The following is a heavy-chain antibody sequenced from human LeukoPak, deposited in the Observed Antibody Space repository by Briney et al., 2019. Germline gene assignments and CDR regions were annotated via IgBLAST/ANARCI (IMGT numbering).Heavy chain of an antibody. D-gene: IGHD3-22*01. CDR2: IYVDNNV. V-gene: IGHV3-53*01. CDR3: AKDQDYYDSSGYVDY. CDR1: GFIVSNNY. J-gene: IGHJ4*02. Sequence: GGSLRLSCVASGFIVSNNYLNWVRQAPGKGLEWLSIIYVDNNVYYADSVKGRFTISRDTSRNTVYLQMNSLIAEDTAVYYCAKDQDYYDSSGYVDYWGQGTLVTVSS.